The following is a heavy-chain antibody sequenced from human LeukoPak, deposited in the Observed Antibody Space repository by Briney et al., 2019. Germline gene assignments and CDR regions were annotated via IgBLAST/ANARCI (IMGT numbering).Heavy chain of an antibody. CDR3: ANSHSPYQPLLNPSDY. CDR2: ISGSGGST. CDR1: GFTFSSYA. Sequence: PGGSLRLSCAASGFTFSSYAMSWVRQAPGKGLEWVSAISGSGGSTYYADSVKGRFTISRDNSKNTLYLQMNSLRAEDTAVYYCANSHSPYQPLLNPSDYWGQGTLVTASS. J-gene: IGHJ4*02. D-gene: IGHD2-2*01. V-gene: IGHV3-23*01.